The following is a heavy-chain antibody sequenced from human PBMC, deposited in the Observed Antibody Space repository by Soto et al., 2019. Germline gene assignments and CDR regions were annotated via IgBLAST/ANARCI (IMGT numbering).Heavy chain of an antibody. CDR1: GGSISSYY. CDR2: FYYSGST. CDR3: ARLSGYYDSSGYWD. V-gene: IGHV4-59*08. J-gene: IGHJ4*02. D-gene: IGHD3-22*01. Sequence: QVQLQESGPGLVKPSETLSLTCTVSGGSISSYYWTWIRQPPGKGLEWIGYFYYSGSTNYNPSLMSRVTISLDTSKNQFSLKLSSVTAADTAVYYCARLSGYYDSSGYWDWGQGTLVTVSS.